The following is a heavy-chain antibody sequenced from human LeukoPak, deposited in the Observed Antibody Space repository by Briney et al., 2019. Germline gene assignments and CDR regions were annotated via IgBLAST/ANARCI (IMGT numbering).Heavy chain of an antibody. J-gene: IGHJ6*03. CDR3: ARGQGSGWENYYYYMDV. V-gene: IGHV1-69*13. CDR2: IIPIFGTA. Sequence: ASVKVSCKASEGTFSSYAISWVRQAPGQGLEWMGGIIPIFGTANYAQKFQGRVTITADESTSAAYMELSSLRSEDTAVYYCARGQGSGWENYYYYMDVWGKGTTVTVSS. CDR1: EGTFSSYA. D-gene: IGHD6-19*01.